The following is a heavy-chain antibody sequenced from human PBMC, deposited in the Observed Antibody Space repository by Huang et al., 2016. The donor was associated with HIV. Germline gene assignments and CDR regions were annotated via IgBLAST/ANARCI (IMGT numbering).Heavy chain of an antibody. CDR1: GFSISSDW. CDR3: ARDPRIQSWLNFFDY. V-gene: IGHV3-74*01. CDR2: INSDGTST. J-gene: IGHJ4*02. Sequence: EVQLVESGGGLVQPGGSLRLSCAASGFSISSDWMHWVRQAPGKGLVGVSRINSDGTSTSYADSVKGRFTISRDNAKNTLYLQMNSLRAEDTAVYYCARDPRIQSWLNFFDYWGQGTLVSVSS. D-gene: IGHD3-22*01.